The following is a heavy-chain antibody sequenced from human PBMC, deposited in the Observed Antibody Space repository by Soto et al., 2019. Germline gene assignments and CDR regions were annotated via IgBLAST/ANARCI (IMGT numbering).Heavy chain of an antibody. Sequence: SSVNVSCKASGGTFSSYAISWVRQAPGQGLEWMGGIIPIFGTANYAQKFQGRVTITADESTSTAYMELSSLRSEDTAVYYCARDKAVAGTYPLYGMDVWGQGTTVTVSS. CDR1: GGTFSSYA. CDR2: IIPIFGTA. V-gene: IGHV1-69*13. J-gene: IGHJ6*02. CDR3: ARDKAVAGTYPLYGMDV. D-gene: IGHD6-19*01.